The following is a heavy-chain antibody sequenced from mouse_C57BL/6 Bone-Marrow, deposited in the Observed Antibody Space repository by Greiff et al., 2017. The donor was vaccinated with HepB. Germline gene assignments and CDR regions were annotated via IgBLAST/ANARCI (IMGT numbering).Heavy chain of an antibody. V-gene: IGHV1-64*01. CDR1: GYTFTSYW. CDR2: IHPNSGST. J-gene: IGHJ4*01. Sequence: QVQLQQPGAELVKPGASVKLSCKASGYTFTSYWMHWVKQRPGQGLEWIGMIHPNSGSTNYNEKFKSKATLTVDKSSSTAYMQLSSLTSEDSAVYYCARDDGYPSHAMDYWGQGTSVTVSS. D-gene: IGHD2-3*01. CDR3: ARDDGYPSHAMDY.